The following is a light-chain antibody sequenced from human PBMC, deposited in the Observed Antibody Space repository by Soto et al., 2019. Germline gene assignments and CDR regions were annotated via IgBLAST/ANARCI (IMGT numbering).Light chain of an antibody. CDR2: GAS. Sequence: VLTQSPATLSLSPWERATLSCRASQSVSSYLAWYQQKPGQAPRLLIFGASNRATGIPARFSGSGSGTDFTLTINSLEPEDFAVYSCQQRSNWPPSFGQGTRLEIK. V-gene: IGKV3-11*01. CDR1: QSVSSY. J-gene: IGKJ5*01. CDR3: QQRSNWPPS.